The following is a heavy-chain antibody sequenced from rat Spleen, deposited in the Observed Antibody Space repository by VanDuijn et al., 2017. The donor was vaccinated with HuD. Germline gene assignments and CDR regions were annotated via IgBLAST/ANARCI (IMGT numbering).Heavy chain of an antibody. D-gene: IGHD1-6*01. CDR2: ISYDGSST. J-gene: IGHJ4*01. CDR3: ARPRILRIITTWDYVMDA. V-gene: IGHV5-29*01. CDR1: GFTFSDYY. Sequence: EVQLVESDGGLVQPGRSLKLSCAASGFTFSDYYMAWVRQAPTKGLEWVATISYDGSSTYYRDSVKGRFTISRDNAKSTLYLQMDSLRSEDTATYYCARPRILRIITTWDYVMDAWGQGASVTVSS.